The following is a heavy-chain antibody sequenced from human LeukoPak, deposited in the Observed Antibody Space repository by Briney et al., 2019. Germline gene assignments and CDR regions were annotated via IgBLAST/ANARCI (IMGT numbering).Heavy chain of an antibody. D-gene: IGHD5-24*01. CDR3: ARLTRDGYTTF. J-gene: IGHJ4*02. V-gene: IGHV4-61*02. CDR1: GGSISSGSYY. CDR2: IYTSGST. Sequence: PSETLSLTCTVSGGSISSGSYYWSWIRQPAGKGLEWIGRIYTSGSTNYNPSLKSRVTISVDTSKHQFSMKLRSVTAADTAVYYCARLTRDGYTTFWGQGTLVTVSS.